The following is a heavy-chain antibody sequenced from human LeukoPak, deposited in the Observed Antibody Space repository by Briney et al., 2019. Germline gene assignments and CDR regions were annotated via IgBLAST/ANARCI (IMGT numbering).Heavy chain of an antibody. D-gene: IGHD3-22*01. CDR3: ARGGDYYDCSGPLDY. Sequence: ASVKVSCKASGYTFTGYYMHWVRQAPGQGFEWMGWINPNSGGTNYAQKFQGWVTMTRDTSISTAYMELSRLRSDDTAVYYCARGGDYYDCSGPLDYWGQGTLVTVSS. CDR1: GYTFTGYY. V-gene: IGHV1-2*04. CDR2: INPNSGGT. J-gene: IGHJ4*02.